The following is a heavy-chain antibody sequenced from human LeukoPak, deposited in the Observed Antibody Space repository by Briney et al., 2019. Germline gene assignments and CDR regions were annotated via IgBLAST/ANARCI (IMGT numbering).Heavy chain of an antibody. Sequence: PGGSLRLSCAASGFTFSDYYMAWIPQAPGKGLEWVSYISSSSRYTNYADSMKGRFTISRDNAKNSLYLQMNSLRAEDTAVYFCVRSADSYGTRGDYWGQGTLVTVSS. V-gene: IGHV3-11*03. CDR2: ISSSSRYT. CDR3: VRSADSYGTRGDY. D-gene: IGHD5-18*01. J-gene: IGHJ4*02. CDR1: GFTFSDYY.